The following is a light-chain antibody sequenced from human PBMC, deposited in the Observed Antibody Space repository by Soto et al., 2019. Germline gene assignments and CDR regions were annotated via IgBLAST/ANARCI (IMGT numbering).Light chain of an antibody. CDR2: GAS. J-gene: IGKJ2*01. Sequence: EIVMTQSPATLSVSPGERATLSCRASQGVSSNLAWYQQKPGQAPRLLIYGASTRATGIPARFSGSGSGTDFTLTISSLQSEDFAVYYCQQYNNWPPGVYTFGQGTKLEIK. CDR1: QGVSSN. V-gene: IGKV3-15*01. CDR3: QQYNNWPPGVYT.